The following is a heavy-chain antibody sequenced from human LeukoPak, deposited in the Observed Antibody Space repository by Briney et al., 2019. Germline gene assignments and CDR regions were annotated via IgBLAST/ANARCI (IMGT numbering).Heavy chain of an antibody. V-gene: IGHV1-69*04. D-gene: IGHD2-2*01. CDR3: AGRYCSSTSCYGLDY. J-gene: IGHJ4*02. Sequence: SVKVSCKASGGTFSSYAISWVRQAPGQGLEWMGRIIPILGIANYAQKFQGRVTITADKSTSTAYMEMSSLRSEDTAVYYCAGRYCSSTSCYGLDYWGQGTLVTISS. CDR2: IIPILGIA. CDR1: GGTFSSYA.